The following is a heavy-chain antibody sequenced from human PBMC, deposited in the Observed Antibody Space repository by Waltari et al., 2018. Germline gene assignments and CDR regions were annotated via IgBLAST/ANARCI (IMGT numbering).Heavy chain of an antibody. J-gene: IGHJ4*02. CDR1: GFTFDDYN. V-gene: IGHV3-43*01. Sequence: EVQLVESGGVVVQPGGSLRLSCAASGFTFDDYNMHWVRQAPGKGLEWVSLISWDGGSTYYADSVKGRFTISRDNSKNSLYLQMNSLRTEDTALYYCAKASTMIVVVTYFDYWGQGTLVTVSS. CDR3: AKASTMIVVVTYFDY. CDR2: ISWDGGST. D-gene: IGHD3-22*01.